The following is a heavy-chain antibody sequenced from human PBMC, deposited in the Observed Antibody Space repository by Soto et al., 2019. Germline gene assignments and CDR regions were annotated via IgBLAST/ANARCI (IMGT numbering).Heavy chain of an antibody. CDR2: IFDSGTT. V-gene: IGHV4-30-4*01. Sequence: SETLSLTCTDSGGSITSDYSCWRWIRQPPGEGLEWIGHIFDSGTTYTNPSLRSQVAISLDTSKNHFSLTLSSVTAADTAVYYCARGPSGDKVHYWGQGALVTVS. D-gene: IGHD7-27*01. J-gene: IGHJ4*02. CDR1: GGSITSDYSC. CDR3: ARGPSGDKVHY.